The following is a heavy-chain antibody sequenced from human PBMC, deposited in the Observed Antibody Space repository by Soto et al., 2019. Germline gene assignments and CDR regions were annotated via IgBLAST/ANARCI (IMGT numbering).Heavy chain of an antibody. Sequence: SETLSLTCTVSGGSISSYYWSWIRQPPGKGLEWIGYIYYSGSTNYNPSLKSRVTISVDTSKNQFSLKLSSVTAADTAVYYCVRSGRSWHYWFDPWGQGIPVTVSS. V-gene: IGHV4-59*01. CDR1: GGSISSYY. D-gene: IGHD3-10*01. CDR2: IYYSGST. J-gene: IGHJ5*02. CDR3: VRSGRSWHYWFDP.